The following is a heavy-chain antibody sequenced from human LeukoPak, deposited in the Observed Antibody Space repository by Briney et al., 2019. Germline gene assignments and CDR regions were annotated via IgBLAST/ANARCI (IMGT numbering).Heavy chain of an antibody. V-gene: IGHV1-46*01. CDR3: ARIRVVWGVPYYFDY. CDR2: INPSGGST. Sequence: ASVKVSCKASGYTFTSYYMHWVRQAPGQGLEWMGIINPSGGSTSYAQKFQGRVTMTRDTSTSTVYMELSSLRSEDTAVYYCARIRVVWGVPYYFDYWGQGTLVTVSS. D-gene: IGHD3-10*01. CDR1: GYTFTSYY. J-gene: IGHJ4*02.